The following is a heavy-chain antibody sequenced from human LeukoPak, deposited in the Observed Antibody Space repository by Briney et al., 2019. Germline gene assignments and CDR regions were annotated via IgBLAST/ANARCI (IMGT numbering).Heavy chain of an antibody. V-gene: IGHV3-53*01. Sequence: GGSLRFSCAGSGFTVSSNYMSWVRQAPGKGLEWVSVIYSGGSTYYAASVKGRFTISRDNSKNPLYLQMNSLRAEDTAVYYCARDSRLYCSSTSCDYYGMDVWGQGTTVTVSS. D-gene: IGHD2-2*01. CDR1: GFTVSSNY. J-gene: IGHJ6*02. CDR3: ARDSRLYCSSTSCDYYGMDV. CDR2: IYSGGST.